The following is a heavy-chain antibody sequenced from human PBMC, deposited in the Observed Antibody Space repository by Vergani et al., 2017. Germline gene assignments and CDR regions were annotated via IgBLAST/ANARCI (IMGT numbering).Heavy chain of an antibody. CDR2: ISSSSSYT. CDR3: ARGSFSSSSLYYDYGMDV. CDR1: GFTFSDYY. J-gene: IGHJ6*02. V-gene: IGHV3-11*05. D-gene: IGHD6-6*01. Sequence: QVQLVESGGGLVKPGGSLRLSCAASGFTFSDYYMSCLRQAPGKGLEWVSYISSSSSYTNYADSVKGRFTISRDNAKNSLYLQMNSLRAEDTAVYYCARGSFSSSSLYYDYGMDVWGQGTTVTVSS.